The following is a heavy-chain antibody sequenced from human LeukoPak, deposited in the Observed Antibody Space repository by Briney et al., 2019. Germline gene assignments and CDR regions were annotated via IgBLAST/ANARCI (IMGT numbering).Heavy chain of an antibody. V-gene: IGHV4-34*01. J-gene: IGHJ4*02. CDR1: GGSFSGYY. Sequence: SETLSLTCAVYGGSFSGYYWSWIRQPPGKGLEWIGEINHSGGTNYNPSLKSRVTISVDTSKNQFSLKLSSVTAADTAVYYCASQTAAGYYWGQGTLVTVSS. CDR2: INHSGGT. D-gene: IGHD6-13*01. CDR3: ASQTAAGYY.